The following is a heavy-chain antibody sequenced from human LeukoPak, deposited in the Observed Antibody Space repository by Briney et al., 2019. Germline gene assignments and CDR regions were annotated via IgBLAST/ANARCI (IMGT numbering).Heavy chain of an antibody. J-gene: IGHJ4*02. Sequence: SETLSLTCTVSGGSISTYYWSWIRQPAGKGLEWIGRIHTSGNTDYNPSLKSRVTMSVDTSKNQFSLRLSSVSAADTAVYYCAREGSMTARPFVSIDYWGQGTLVTISS. CDR2: IHTSGNT. D-gene: IGHD6-6*01. V-gene: IGHV4-4*07. CDR3: AREGSMTARPFVSIDY. CDR1: GGSISTYY.